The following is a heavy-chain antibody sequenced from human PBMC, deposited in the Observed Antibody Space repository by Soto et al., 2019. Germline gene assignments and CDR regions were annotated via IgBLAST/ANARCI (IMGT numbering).Heavy chain of an antibody. CDR3: ARELYRSGIAVAGAFRPDAFDI. CDR1: GYTFTSYG. CDR2: ISAYNGNT. Sequence: QVQLVQSGAEVKKPGASVKVSCKASGYTFTSYGISWVRQAPGQGLEWMGWISAYNGNTNYAQKPQGRVTMTTDTSPSTAYMELRSLRSDDTAVYYWARELYRSGIAVAGAFRPDAFDIWGQGTMVTVSS. V-gene: IGHV1-18*01. D-gene: IGHD6-19*01. J-gene: IGHJ3*02.